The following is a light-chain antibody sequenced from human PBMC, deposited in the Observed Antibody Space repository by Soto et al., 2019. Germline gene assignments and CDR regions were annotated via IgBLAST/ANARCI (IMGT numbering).Light chain of an antibody. Sequence: DIQMTQSPSSLSASVGDRVTIACRASHSISNYLNWYQQKPGKAPKVLIYAASSLQGGVPSRFSVSGSGTDFTLTISSLQPEDFATYYCQQSYSTPTWTFCQGTKVDIK. J-gene: IGKJ1*01. CDR3: QQSYSTPTWT. CDR1: HSISNY. CDR2: AAS. V-gene: IGKV1-39*01.